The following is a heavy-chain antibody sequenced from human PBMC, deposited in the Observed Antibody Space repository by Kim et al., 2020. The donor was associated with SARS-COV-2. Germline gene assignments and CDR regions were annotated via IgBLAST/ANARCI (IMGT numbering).Heavy chain of an antibody. D-gene: IGHD3-10*01. CDR1: GGSVSSGSYY. Sequence: SETLSLTCTVSGGSVSSGSYYWSWIRQPPGKGLEWIGYIYYSGSTNYNPSLKSRVTISVDTSKNQFSLKLSSVTAADTAVYYCARVSPAARKLLWFGGNKGAFDIWGQGTMVTVSS. V-gene: IGHV4-61*01. CDR3: ARVSPAARKLLWFGGNKGAFDI. CDR2: IYYSGST. J-gene: IGHJ3*02.